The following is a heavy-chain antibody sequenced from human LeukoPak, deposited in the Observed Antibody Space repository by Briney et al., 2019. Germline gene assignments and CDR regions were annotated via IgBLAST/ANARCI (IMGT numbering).Heavy chain of an antibody. D-gene: IGHD6-19*01. V-gene: IGHV4-59*01. CDR1: GGSIRSYY. CDR3: ARAPDSSGWYYFDY. CDR2: LYYSGST. J-gene: IGHJ4*02. Sequence: PLETLSLTCTVSGGSIRSYYWSWIRQPPGKGLEWIGYLYYSGSTNYNPSLKSRVTISVDTSKNQFSLKLSSVTAADTAVYYCARAPDSSGWYYFDYWGQGTLVTVSS.